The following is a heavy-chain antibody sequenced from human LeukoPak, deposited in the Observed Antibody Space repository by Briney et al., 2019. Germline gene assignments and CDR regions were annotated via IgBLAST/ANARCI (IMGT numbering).Heavy chain of an antibody. V-gene: IGHV3-21*01. J-gene: IGHJ4*02. CDR3: ARDPSITIFGVVTLYYFDY. CDR1: GFTFSSYS. CDR2: ISSSSSYI. Sequence: PGGSLRLSCAASGFTFSSYSMNWVRQAPGKGLEWVSSISSSSSYIYYADSVKGRFTISRDNAKNSLYLQMNSLRAEDTAVYYCARDPSITIFGVVTLYYFDYWGQGTLVTVSS. D-gene: IGHD3-3*01.